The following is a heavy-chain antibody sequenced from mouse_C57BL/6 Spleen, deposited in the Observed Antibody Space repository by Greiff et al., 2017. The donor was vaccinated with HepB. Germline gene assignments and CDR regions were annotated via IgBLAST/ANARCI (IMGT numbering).Heavy chain of an antibody. V-gene: IGHV5-17*01. CDR3: ARPQTAQAFAY. D-gene: IGHD3-2*02. Sequence: EVQRVESGGGLVKPGGSLKLSCAASGFTFSDYGMHWVRQAPEKGLEWVAYISSGSSTIYYADTVKGRFTISRDNAKNTLFLQMTSLRSEDTAMYYCARPQTAQAFAYWGQGTLVTVSA. J-gene: IGHJ3*01. CDR2: ISSGSSTI. CDR1: GFTFSDYG.